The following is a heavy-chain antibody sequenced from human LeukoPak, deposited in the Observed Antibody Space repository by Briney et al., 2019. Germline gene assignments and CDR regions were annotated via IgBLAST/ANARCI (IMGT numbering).Heavy chain of an antibody. J-gene: IGHJ5*02. CDR3: ANIPPAGTGKHDP. CDR2: IKEDGSEK. CDR1: GFIFSNYW. Sequence: GGSLRLSCAASGFIFSNYWMSWIRQAPGKGLEWVVNIKEDGSEKYYVDSVKGRFTISRDNAKNSLYLQMNSLRVEDTAVYYCANIPPAGTGKHDPWGQGTLVTVSS. V-gene: IGHV3-7*01. D-gene: IGHD1-14*01.